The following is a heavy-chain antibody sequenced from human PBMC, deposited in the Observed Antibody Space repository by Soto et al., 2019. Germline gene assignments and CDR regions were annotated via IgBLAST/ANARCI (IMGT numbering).Heavy chain of an antibody. CDR1: GGTFSSYA. J-gene: IGHJ4*02. D-gene: IGHD3-22*01. Sequence: GASVKVSCKASGGTFSSYAISWVRQAPGQGLEWMGGIIPIFGTANYAQKFQGRVTITADESTSTAYMELSSLRSEDTAVYYCARGADSSGDCPFDYWGQGTLVTVSS. V-gene: IGHV1-69*13. CDR2: IIPIFGTA. CDR3: ARGADSSGDCPFDY.